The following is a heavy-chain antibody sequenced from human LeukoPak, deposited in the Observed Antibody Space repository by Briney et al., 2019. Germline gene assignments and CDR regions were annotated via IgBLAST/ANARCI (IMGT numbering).Heavy chain of an antibody. D-gene: IGHD3-22*01. J-gene: IGHJ4*02. Sequence: GGSLRLSCAASGFTFDDYTMHWVRQAPGKTLEWVSLISWDGTTYYADSMKGRFTIPRDNSKNSLYLQMDTLRSEDTAFYYCVKDLTYESSGSVFDYWGQGTLVTVSS. CDR3: VKDLTYESSGSVFDY. CDR1: GFTFDDYT. V-gene: IGHV3-43*01. CDR2: ISWDGTT.